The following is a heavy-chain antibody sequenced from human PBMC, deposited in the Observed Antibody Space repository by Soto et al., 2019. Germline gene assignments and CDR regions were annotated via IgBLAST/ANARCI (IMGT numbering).Heavy chain of an antibody. Sequence: QVQLVQSGAEVKKPGSSVKVSCKASGGTFSSYTISWVRQAPGQGLEWMGRIIPILGIANYAQKFQGRVRITANKSTSTAYMELSSLRSEDTAVYYCASGYSYGIYYYYGMDVWGQGTTVTVSS. CDR2: IIPILGIA. CDR3: ASGYSYGIYYYYGMDV. CDR1: GGTFSSYT. J-gene: IGHJ6*02. D-gene: IGHD5-18*01. V-gene: IGHV1-69*02.